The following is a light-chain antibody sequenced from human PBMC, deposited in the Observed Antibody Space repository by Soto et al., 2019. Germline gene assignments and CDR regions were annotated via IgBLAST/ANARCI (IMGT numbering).Light chain of an antibody. CDR1: SSDVGGHAY. CDR2: EVR. CDR3: SSYSTTTLV. J-gene: IGLJ1*01. Sequence: QSVLTQPASVSGSPGQSITISCPGTSSDVGGHAYVSWYQQHPGKAPKLIIYEVRNRPSGVSNRFSGSKSGNTASLTIFGLQAEVEADSYCSSYSTTTLVFGTGTKVTVL. V-gene: IGLV2-14*01.